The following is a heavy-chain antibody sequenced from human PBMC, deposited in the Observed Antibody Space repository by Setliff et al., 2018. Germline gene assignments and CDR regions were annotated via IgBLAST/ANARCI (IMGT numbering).Heavy chain of an antibody. CDR2: INPSGGST. Sequence: ASVKVSCKASGYTFTSYYMHWVRQAPGQGLEWMGIINPSGGSTSYAQKFQGRVTMTRDTSTSTVYMELSSLRSDDTAVYYCARTYYYDSSGSVFDYWGQGTLVTVSS. CDR1: GYTFTSYY. J-gene: IGHJ4*02. V-gene: IGHV1-46*01. D-gene: IGHD3-22*01. CDR3: ARTYYYDSSGSVFDY.